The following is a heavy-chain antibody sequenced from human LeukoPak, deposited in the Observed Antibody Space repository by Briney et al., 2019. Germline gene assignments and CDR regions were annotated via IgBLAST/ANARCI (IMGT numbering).Heavy chain of an antibody. CDR1: GSTFSIYS. Sequence: PGGSLRLSCVASGSTFSIYSMSWVRQAPGKGLEWVSSISSSSSFIYYADSVKGRFTISRDNADHSLYLQMDSLSSHGSAESYCASGGSRPSYYDILTGYSYWGQGTLVTVSS. D-gene: IGHD3-9*01. CDR3: ASGGSRPSYYDILTGYSY. CDR2: ISSSSSFI. V-gene: IGHV3-21*01. J-gene: IGHJ4*02.